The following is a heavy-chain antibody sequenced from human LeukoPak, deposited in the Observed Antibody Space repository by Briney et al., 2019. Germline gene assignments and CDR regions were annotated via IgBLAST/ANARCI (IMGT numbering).Heavy chain of an antibody. D-gene: IGHD3-10*01. Sequence: SGPTLVNPTQTLTLTCTFSGFSLSTSGICVNWIRQPPGKALEWLARIDWDDDKYYSTSLKTRLTISKDTSKNQVVLTMTNMDPVDTATYYCAGITMVPDYWGQGTLVTVSS. V-gene: IGHV2-70*11. CDR1: GFSLSTSGIC. CDR3: AGITMVPDY. CDR2: IDWDDDK. J-gene: IGHJ4*02.